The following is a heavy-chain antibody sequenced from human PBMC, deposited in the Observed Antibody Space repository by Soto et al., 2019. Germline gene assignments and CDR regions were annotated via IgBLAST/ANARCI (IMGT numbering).Heavy chain of an antibody. V-gene: IGHV6-1*01. D-gene: IGHD3-10*01. CDR3: ARGTHYYGSGSYYKGYYFDY. Sequence: SQTLSLPCAISGDSVSSNSAAWNWIRQSPSRGLEWLGRTYYRSKWDNDYAVSVKSRITINPYTSKNQFSLQLNSVTPEDTAVYYCARGTHYYGSGSYYKGYYFDYWGQGTLVTVSS. CDR1: GDSVSSNSAA. CDR2: TYYRSKWDN. J-gene: IGHJ4*02.